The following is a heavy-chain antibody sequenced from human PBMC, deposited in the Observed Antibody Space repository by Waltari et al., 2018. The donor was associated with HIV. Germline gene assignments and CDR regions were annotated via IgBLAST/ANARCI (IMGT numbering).Heavy chain of an antibody. V-gene: IGHV3-9*01. Sequence: EVQLVDSGGGLVQPGSSLRLSCGGSGIAIDHSAMLWVRQRPGKGLEWVSAISYNSGSAAYADSVRGRFTVARDNSKNSVYLQMDSLRPEDTAFYFCAKDHGGYWRRDDIYFDVWGRGTKVTVSS. CDR2: ISYNSGSA. CDR3: AKDHGGYWRRDDIYFDV. D-gene: IGHD3-22*01. J-gene: IGHJ3*01. CDR1: GIAIDHSA.